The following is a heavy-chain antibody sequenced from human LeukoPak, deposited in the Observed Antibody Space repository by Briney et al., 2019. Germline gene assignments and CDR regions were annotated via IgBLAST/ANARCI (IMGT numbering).Heavy chain of an antibody. V-gene: IGHV1-18*01. CDR1: GYTFTSYG. CDR2: ISAYNGNT. CDR3: ARAHVLRYFDWLLQKEPFDY. Sequence: ASVKVSCKASGYTFTSYGISWVRQAPGQGLEWMGWISAYNGNTNYAQKLQGRVTMTTDTSTSTAYMELRSLRSDDTAVYYCARAHVLRYFDWLLQKEPFDYWGQETLVTVSS. D-gene: IGHD3-9*01. J-gene: IGHJ4*02.